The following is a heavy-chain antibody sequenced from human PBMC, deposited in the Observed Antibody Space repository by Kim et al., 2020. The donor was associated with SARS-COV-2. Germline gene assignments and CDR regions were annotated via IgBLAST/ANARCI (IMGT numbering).Heavy chain of an antibody. Sequence: IYYADSGKGRFTISRDTATNSLDLQMNSLRAEDTAVYYCARGRSYEPFDYWGQGTLVTVSS. CDR2: I. D-gene: IGHD3-16*01. V-gene: IGHV3-48*01. CDR3: ARGRSYEPFDY. J-gene: IGHJ4*02.